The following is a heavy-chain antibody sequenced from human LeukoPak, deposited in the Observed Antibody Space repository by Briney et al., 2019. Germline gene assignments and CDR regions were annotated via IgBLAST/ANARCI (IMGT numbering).Heavy chain of an antibody. Sequence: SETLSLTCTASGGSISSYYWSWIRQPPGKGLEWIGYIYYSGSTNYNPSLKSRVTISVDTSKNQFSLKLSSVTAADTAVYYCARVGEWELSPYYYYYMDVWGKGTTVTISS. V-gene: IGHV4-59*01. CDR1: GGSISSYY. CDR2: IYYSGST. J-gene: IGHJ6*03. D-gene: IGHD1-26*01. CDR3: ARVGEWELSPYYYYYMDV.